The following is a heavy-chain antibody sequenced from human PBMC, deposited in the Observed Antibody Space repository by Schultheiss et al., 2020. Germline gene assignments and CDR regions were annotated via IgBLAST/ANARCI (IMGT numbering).Heavy chain of an antibody. J-gene: IGHJ4*02. V-gene: IGHV3-23*01. CDR3: TTWGIVGATPY. CDR1: GFTFSSYG. Sequence: GGSLRLSCAASGFTFSSYGMHWVRQAPGKGLEWVSAISGSGGSTYYADSVKGRFTISRDNSKNTLYLQMNSLKTEDTAVYYCTTWGIVGATPYWGQGTLVTVSS. D-gene: IGHD1-26*01. CDR2: ISGSGGST.